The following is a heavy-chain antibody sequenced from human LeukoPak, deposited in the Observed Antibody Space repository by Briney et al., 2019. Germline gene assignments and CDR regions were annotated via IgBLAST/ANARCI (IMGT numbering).Heavy chain of an antibody. CDR1: GGSLSIYY. D-gene: IGHD3-22*01. J-gene: IGHJ3*01. CDR2: IDFTGSA. CDR3: ARHDAIISMIVGERPFEV. V-gene: IGHV4-59*08. Sequence: PSETLSLTCTVSGGSLSIYYWSCTRQPPGKGLEWIGYIDFTGSATYNPSLKSRVTISGDTSKKQFSLNLSSVTAADTAVYYCARHDAIISMIVGERPFEVWGQGTLVTVSS.